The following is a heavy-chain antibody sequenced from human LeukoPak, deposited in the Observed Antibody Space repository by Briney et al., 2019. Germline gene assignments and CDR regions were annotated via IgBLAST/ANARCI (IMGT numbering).Heavy chain of an antibody. CDR2: IYSGGST. Sequence: GGSLRLSCAASGFTVGSNYMSWVRQAPGKGLEWVSVIYSGGSTYYADSVKGRFTISRDNSKNTLYLQMNSLRAEDTAVYYCARDSLYYYYYGMDVWGQGTMVTVSS. J-gene: IGHJ6*02. CDR1: GFTVGSNY. CDR3: ARDSLYYYYYGMDV. V-gene: IGHV3-53*01.